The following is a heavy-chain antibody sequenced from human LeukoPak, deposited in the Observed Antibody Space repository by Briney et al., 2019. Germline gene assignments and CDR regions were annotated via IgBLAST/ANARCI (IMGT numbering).Heavy chain of an antibody. D-gene: IGHD3-22*01. CDR2: IIPIFGTA. V-gene: IGHV1-69*06. Sequence: GASVKVSCKASGGTFSSYAIRWVRQAPGQGLEWMGGIIPIFGTANYAQKFCGRVTITADNSTSTAYMELSSLRSEDTAVYYCARGGYYYDSSGYAPAGFAFDIWGQGTMVTVSS. CDR3: ARGGYYYDSSGYAPAGFAFDI. J-gene: IGHJ3*02. CDR1: GGTFSSYA.